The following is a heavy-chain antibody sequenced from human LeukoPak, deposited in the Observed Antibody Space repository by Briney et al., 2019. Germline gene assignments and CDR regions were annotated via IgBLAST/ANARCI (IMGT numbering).Heavy chain of an antibody. CDR3: ATEVLYYGSGSYNDY. CDR2: IKQDGSEK. Sequence: PGGSLRLSCTASGFIFSDYWMSWVRQAPGKGLEWVANIKQDGSEKHYVDSVKDRFTISRDNAKSSLYLQMNSLRAEETAVYYCATEVLYYGSGSYNDYWGQGTLVTVSS. D-gene: IGHD3-10*01. V-gene: IGHV3-7*04. J-gene: IGHJ4*02. CDR1: GFIFSDYW.